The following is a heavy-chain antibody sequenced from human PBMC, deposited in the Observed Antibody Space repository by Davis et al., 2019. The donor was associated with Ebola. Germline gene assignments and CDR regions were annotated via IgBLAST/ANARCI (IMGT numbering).Heavy chain of an antibody. CDR3: ARDQGRVGTVVVIPPVDY. D-gene: IGHD3-22*01. V-gene: IGHV1-2*02. Sequence: ASVKVSCKASGYTFTGYYMHWVRQAPGQGLEWMGWINPNSGGTNYAQKFQGRVTMTRDTSISTAYMELRSLRSDDTAVYYCARDQGRVGTVVVIPPVDYWGQGTLVTVSS. CDR1: GYTFTGYY. CDR2: INPNSGGT. J-gene: IGHJ4*02.